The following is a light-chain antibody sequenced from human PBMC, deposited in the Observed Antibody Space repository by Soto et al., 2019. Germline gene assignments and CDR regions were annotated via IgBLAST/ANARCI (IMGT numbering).Light chain of an antibody. V-gene: IGLV2-18*01. CDR3: SLYTTSSTYV. Sequence: QSVLTQPPSVSGSPGQSVTISCTGTSSDVGTYNRVSWYQKPPGTAPKLMIYEVNNRPSGVPDRSSGSYSGNTASLTISGLQAEDEADYYCSLYTTSSTYVFGTGTKVTVL. CDR1: SSDVGTYNR. J-gene: IGLJ1*01. CDR2: EVN.